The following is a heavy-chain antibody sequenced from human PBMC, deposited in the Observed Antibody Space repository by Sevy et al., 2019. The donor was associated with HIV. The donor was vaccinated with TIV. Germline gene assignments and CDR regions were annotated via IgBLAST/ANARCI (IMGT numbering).Heavy chain of an antibody. D-gene: IGHD6-13*01. CDR3: ARESIGAVGDFDY. Sequence: SETLSLICTVSGGSIRNYFWSWIRQPPGKGLEWIGYIYYSGSTNYNPSLKTRLTISLDTSKNQFSLNLSSVTAADTAVYYCARESIGAVGDFDYWGQGTLVTVSS. CDR2: IYYSGST. CDR1: GGSIRNYF. V-gene: IGHV4-59*01. J-gene: IGHJ4*02.